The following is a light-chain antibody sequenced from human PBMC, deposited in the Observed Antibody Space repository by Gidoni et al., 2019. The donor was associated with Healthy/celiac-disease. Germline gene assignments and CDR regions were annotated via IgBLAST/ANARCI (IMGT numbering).Light chain of an antibody. CDR3: QQSYL. Sequence: DIPMTQSPSSLSASVGDRVTITCRASQSISSYLNWYQQKPGKAPKLLIYAASSLQSGVPSRFSGRGSGTDFTLTISSLQPEDFATYYCQQSYLFGQGTRLEIK. J-gene: IGKJ5*01. CDR1: QSISSY. CDR2: AAS. V-gene: IGKV1-39*01.